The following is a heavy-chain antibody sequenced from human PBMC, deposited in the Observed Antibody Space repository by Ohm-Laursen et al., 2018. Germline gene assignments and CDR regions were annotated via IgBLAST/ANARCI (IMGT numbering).Heavy chain of an antibody. CDR2: MNRNSGNT. D-gene: IGHD2-15*01. Sequence: ASVKVSCKPSGDTFTSYDINWVRQATGQGLEWMGWMNRNSGNTGYAQKFQGRVTMTRDTSISTAYMELSSLRSEDTAVYYCARGAVSACSGGSCYLLDVWGQGTTVTVSS. J-gene: IGHJ6*02. CDR3: ARGAVSACSGGSCYLLDV. CDR1: GDTFTSYD. V-gene: IGHV1-8*01.